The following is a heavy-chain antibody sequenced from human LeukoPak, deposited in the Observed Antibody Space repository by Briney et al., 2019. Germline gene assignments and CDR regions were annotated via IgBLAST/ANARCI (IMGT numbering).Heavy chain of an antibody. CDR1: GGSIHSYY. CDR3: ARSVYDWNPRYYMDV. CDR2: IYHNGGS. Sequence: SETLSLTCSVSGGSIHSYYWTWIRQPPGKGLEWIGYIYHNGGSSYNPSLKSRVTLSTGTSKKNFSLKLTSVTAADTAVYYCARSVYDWNPRYYMDVWGEGTTVTVSS. D-gene: IGHD1-20*01. J-gene: IGHJ6*03. V-gene: IGHV4-59*01.